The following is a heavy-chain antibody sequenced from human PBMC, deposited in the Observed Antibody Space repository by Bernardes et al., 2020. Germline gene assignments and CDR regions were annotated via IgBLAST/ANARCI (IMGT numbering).Heavy chain of an antibody. D-gene: IGHD3-10*01. CDR1: GFTFGDYW. V-gene: IGHV3-74*01. J-gene: IGHJ5*02. CDR3: ARGGYYGSGSPNWFDP. Sequence: GGSLRLSCAASGFTFGDYWMHWARQAPGQGLAWVSHINPEGTKLNYADSVRGRFTISRDNAKNMLYLQMNSLRAEDTALYHCARGGYYGSGSPNWFDPWGQGTLVTVSS. CDR2: INPEGTKL.